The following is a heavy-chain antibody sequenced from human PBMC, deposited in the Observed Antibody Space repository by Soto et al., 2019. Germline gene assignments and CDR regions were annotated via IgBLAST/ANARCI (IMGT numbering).Heavy chain of an antibody. Sequence: PGGSLRLSCVVSGFTFSDFGMHWVRQSPGEGLAWVASISKDGLDRYYSESVRGRFTISRDDSKNTVLLQMNSLKVEDTAAYFCGSPREGQWLVFDHWGQRTLVTVSS. CDR2: ISKDGLDR. D-gene: IGHD6-19*01. J-gene: IGHJ4*02. CDR3: GSPREGQWLVFDH. CDR1: GFTFSDFG. V-gene: IGHV3-30*19.